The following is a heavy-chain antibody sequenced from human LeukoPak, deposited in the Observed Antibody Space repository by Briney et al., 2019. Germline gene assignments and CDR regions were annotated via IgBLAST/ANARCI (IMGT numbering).Heavy chain of an antibody. CDR1: GFTYDDYA. D-gene: IGHD3/OR15-3a*01. V-gene: IGHV3-43*02. CDR3: ARTGNLDF. Sequence: PGGSLRLSFAASGFTYDDYAMHWVRQAPGRGPEWVSLITGDGGSAYYTDSVKGRFTISRDNSKKSLYLQMNSLRTEDTALYYCARTGNLDFWGQGTLVTVSS. J-gene: IGHJ4*02. CDR2: ITGDGGSA.